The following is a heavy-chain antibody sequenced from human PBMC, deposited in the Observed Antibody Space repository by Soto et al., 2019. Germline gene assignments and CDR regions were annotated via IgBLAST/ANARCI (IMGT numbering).Heavy chain of an antibody. V-gene: IGHV3-9*01. CDR2: ISWHSGRI. J-gene: IGHJ6*02. Sequence: GGSLRLSCAASGFNFDDFAMHWVRQVPGKXLEWVSGISWHSGRIGYADSVKGRFTVSRDNARNSLYLQMSSLRPEDTALYYCARGHYDSSGYTYYNGLDVWGQGTTVTVSS. D-gene: IGHD3-22*01. CDR1: GFNFDDFA. CDR3: ARGHYDSSGYTYYNGLDV.